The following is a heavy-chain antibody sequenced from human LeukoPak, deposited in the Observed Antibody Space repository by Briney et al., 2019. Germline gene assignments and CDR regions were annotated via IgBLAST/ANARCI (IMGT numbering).Heavy chain of an antibody. CDR1: EFVFSDYY. D-gene: IGHD3-10*01. CDR2: ISSGGDTK. Sequence: GGSLRLSCAASEFVFSDYYMSWVRQAPRKGLEWVSYISSGGDTKYYADSVKGRFTISRDNAKNPLYLQMNNLRAEDTAVYYCAREMGGDYGSGTFFDLWGQGNMVTVSS. J-gene: IGHJ4*02. V-gene: IGHV3-11*01. CDR3: AREMGGDYGSGTFFDL.